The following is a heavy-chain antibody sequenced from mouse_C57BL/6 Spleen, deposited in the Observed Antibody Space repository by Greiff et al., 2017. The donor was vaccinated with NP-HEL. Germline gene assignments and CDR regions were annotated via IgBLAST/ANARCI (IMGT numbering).Heavy chain of an antibody. V-gene: IGHV5-17*01. CDR3: ASLRYYAMDY. D-gene: IGHD1-1*01. CDR2: ISSGSSTI. CDR1: GFTFSDYG. J-gene: IGHJ4*01. Sequence: EVKLMESGGGLVKPGGSLKLSCAASGFTFSDYGMHWVRKAPEKGLEWVAYISSGSSTIYYADTVKGRFTISRDNAKNTLFLQMTSLRSEDTAMYYCASLRYYAMDYWGQGTSVTVSS.